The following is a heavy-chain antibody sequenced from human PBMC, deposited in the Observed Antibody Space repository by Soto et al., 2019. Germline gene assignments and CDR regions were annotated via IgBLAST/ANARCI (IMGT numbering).Heavy chain of an antibody. CDR1: GFTFDDYA. V-gene: IGHV3-9*01. J-gene: IGHJ4*02. D-gene: IGHD6-19*01. CDR3: AKSDSSGWYLDY. Sequence: EVQLVESGGGLVQPGRSLRLSCAASGFTFDDYAMHWVRQAPGKGLEWASGISWNSGSIGYADSVKGRFTISRDNAKNSLYLQMNSLRAEDTALYYCAKSDSSGWYLDYWGQGTLVTVSS. CDR2: ISWNSGSI.